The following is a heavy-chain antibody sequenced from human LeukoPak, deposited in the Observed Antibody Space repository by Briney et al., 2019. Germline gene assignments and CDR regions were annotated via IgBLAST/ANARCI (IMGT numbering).Heavy chain of an antibody. J-gene: IGHJ4*02. CDR3: ARLSPHYDSGGEFDY. V-gene: IGHV4-34*01. CDR1: GGSFNGYY. CDR2: INHSGST. Sequence: SETLSLTCAVYGGSFNGYYWSWIRQPPGKGLEWIGEINHSGSTNYNPSLKSRVTISVDTSKNQFSLTLTSVTAADTAVYFCARLSPHYDSGGEFDYWGQGSLVTVSS. D-gene: IGHD3-10*01.